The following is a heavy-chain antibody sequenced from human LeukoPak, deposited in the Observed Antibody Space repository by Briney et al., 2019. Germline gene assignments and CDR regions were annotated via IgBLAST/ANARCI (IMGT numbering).Heavy chain of an antibody. CDR2: IIPIFGTA. J-gene: IGHJ1*01. D-gene: IGHD2-15*01. CDR3: ARIEYCSGGSCSGWYFQH. CDR1: GYTFTSYA. V-gene: IGHV1-69*06. Sequence: SVKVSCKASGYTFTSYAISWVRQAPGQGLEWMGGIIPIFGTANYAQKFQGRVTITADKSTSTAYMELSSLRSEDTAVYYCARIEYCSGGSCSGWYFQHWGQGTLVTVSS.